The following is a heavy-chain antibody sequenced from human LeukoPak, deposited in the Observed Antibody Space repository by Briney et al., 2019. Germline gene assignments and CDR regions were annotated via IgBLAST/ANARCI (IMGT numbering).Heavy chain of an antibody. CDR2: ISSSGGST. V-gene: IGHV3-23*01. CDR3: AKLSGEFDS. Sequence: GGSLRLSCAASGFTFSSHVINWVRQAPGKGLKWVSAISSSGGSTYYVDSVKGRFTISRDNSKNTLYLQMNSLRAEDTAVYYCAKLSGEFDSWGQGTLVTVSS. CDR1: GFTFSSHV. J-gene: IGHJ4*02. D-gene: IGHD3-10*01.